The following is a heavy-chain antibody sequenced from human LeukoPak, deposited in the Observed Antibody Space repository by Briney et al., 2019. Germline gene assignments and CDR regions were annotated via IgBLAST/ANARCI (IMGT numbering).Heavy chain of an antibody. V-gene: IGHV4-59*07. D-gene: IGHD6-13*01. CDR1: GGSNSRYY. J-gene: IGHJ4*02. Sequence: SDTVSLPCTVSGGSNSRYYWSWIREPPGRALEGIGYIYYSGSTNYNPSLKSRVTISVDTSKNQFSLKLSSVTAADTSVYYCARAVDSSSWSPVGYWGQGTLVTVSS. CDR2: IYYSGST. CDR3: ARAVDSSSWSPVGY.